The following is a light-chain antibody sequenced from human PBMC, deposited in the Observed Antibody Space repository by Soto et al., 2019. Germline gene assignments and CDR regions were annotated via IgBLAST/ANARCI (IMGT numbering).Light chain of an antibody. CDR2: DDN. Sequence: QSVMTQPPSVSAAPGQTVTISCSGSSSNIGGNSVSWYQQLPGTAPKLLIYDDNKRPSGIPDRFSGSKSGTSATLGITGFQTGDEADYYCGSWDSSLSAYVFGTGTKLTDL. CDR3: GSWDSSLSAYV. J-gene: IGLJ1*01. V-gene: IGLV1-51*01. CDR1: SSNIGGNS.